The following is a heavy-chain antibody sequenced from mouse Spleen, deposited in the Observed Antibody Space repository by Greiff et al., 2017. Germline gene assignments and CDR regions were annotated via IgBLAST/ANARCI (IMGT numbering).Heavy chain of an antibody. CDR3: AREDYGNYAFYAMDY. CDR1: GYTFTSYD. J-gene: IGHJ4*01. V-gene: IGHV1-85*01. Sequence: QVQLQQSGPELVKPGASVKLSCKASGYTFTSYDINWVKQRPGQGLEWIGWIYPRDGSTKYNEKFKGKATLTVDTSSSTAYMELHSLTSEDSAVYFCAREDYGNYAFYAMDYWGQGTSVTVSS. CDR2: IYPRDGST. D-gene: IGHD2-1*01.